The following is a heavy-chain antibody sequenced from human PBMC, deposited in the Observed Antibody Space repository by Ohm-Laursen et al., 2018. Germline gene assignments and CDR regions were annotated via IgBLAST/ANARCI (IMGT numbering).Heavy chain of an antibody. CDR1: GFTFSSYW. V-gene: IGHV3-7*03. CDR3: AKAPGPHPGYFDH. J-gene: IGHJ4*02. CDR2: IKQDGSEE. Sequence: GSLRLSCTASGFTFSSYWMSWVRQAPGKGMEWVANIKQDGSEEYYVDSVKGRFTISRDNAKNSLYLQMNGLRDEYRAFYYCAKAPGPHPGYFDHWGQGTLVPVSS.